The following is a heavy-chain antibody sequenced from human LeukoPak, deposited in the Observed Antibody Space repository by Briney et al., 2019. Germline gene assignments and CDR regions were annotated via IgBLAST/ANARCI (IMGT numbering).Heavy chain of an antibody. Sequence: ASVKVSCTASGYTFTTYGISSVRQAPGQGLEWMGWISAYNGNTNYAQKLQGRVTMTTDTSTSTAYMELRSLRSDDTAVYYCVSIKDYDPRRYYLVYLRQGTLVTVSS. D-gene: IGHD4-17*01. J-gene: IGHJ4*02. V-gene: IGHV1-18*01. CDR2: ISAYNGNT. CDR3: VSIKDYDPRRYYLVY. CDR1: GYTFTTYG.